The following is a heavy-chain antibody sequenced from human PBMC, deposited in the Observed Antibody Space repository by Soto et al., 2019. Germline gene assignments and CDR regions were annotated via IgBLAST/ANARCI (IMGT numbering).Heavy chain of an antibody. CDR2: TNVRGGNT. CDR1: GYTLNNYY. J-gene: IGHJ4*02. D-gene: IGHD2-15*01. CDR3: ATSLGREFATGDY. V-gene: IGHV1-46*02. Sequence: ASVKVSCKTSGYTLNNYYIHWARQAPGQGLQWMGMTNVRGGNTFYAQEFQVRVAMTSDMSASTVYMELNGLTSDDTAVYYCATSLGREFATGDYWGQGSLVTVSS.